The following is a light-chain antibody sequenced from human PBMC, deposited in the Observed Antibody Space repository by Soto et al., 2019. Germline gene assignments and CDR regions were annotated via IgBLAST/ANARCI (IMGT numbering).Light chain of an antibody. CDR1: QYIASSY. J-gene: IGKJ2*01. V-gene: IGKV3-20*01. CDR2: GAS. CDR3: QQYGGSPYT. Sequence: ESVLAQSPGGQSLSPGEGATRSCRSSQYIASSYLAWYQQRRGQAPRLLIYGASSRATGIPDRFSGRGSGTDFTLTISRLEPEDFAVYYCQQYGGSPYTFGLGTKVDIK.